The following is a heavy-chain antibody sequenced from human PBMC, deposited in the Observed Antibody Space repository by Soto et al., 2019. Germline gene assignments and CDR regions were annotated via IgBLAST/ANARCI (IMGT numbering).Heavy chain of an antibody. J-gene: IGHJ6*02. D-gene: IGHD6-13*01. CDR1: GFTVSSYY. Sequence: EVQLVESGGGLVQPRGSLRLSCAASGFTVSSYYVSWVRQAPGKGLEWVSVIYSGGTTYYADSVNGRFTISRDNSKNTLYLQMNGLRAEDTAVYYCARGSSWSTEGGYFYGMDVWGQGTTVTVSS. V-gene: IGHV3-66*01. CDR3: ARGSSWSTEGGYFYGMDV. CDR2: IYSGGTT.